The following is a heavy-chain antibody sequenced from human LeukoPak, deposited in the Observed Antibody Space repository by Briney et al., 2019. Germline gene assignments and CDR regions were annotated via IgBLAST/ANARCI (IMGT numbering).Heavy chain of an antibody. D-gene: IGHD3-10*01. Sequence: GGSLRLSCAASGFTFSSYGTSWVRQAPGKGLEWVSAISGSGGSTYYADSVKGRFTISRDNSKNTLYLQMNSLRAEDTAVYYCAKVSGSGSYWGNYYYYYMDVWGKGTTVTISS. CDR1: GFTFSSYG. CDR2: ISGSGGST. V-gene: IGHV3-23*01. CDR3: AKVSGSGSYWGNYYYYYMDV. J-gene: IGHJ6*03.